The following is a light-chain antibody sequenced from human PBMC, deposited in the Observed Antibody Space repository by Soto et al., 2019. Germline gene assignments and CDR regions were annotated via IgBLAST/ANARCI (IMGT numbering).Light chain of an antibody. CDR3: QQYNTSPWT. V-gene: IGKV1-5*01. Sequence: DIQMTQSPATLSASVGDRVTITCRASQSISSWLAWYQQKPGQVPKLLIDDASSLESGVPSRFSGSGSGTEFTITIRSLQPDDFATYYCQQYNTSPWTFGQGTKVEIK. CDR1: QSISSW. J-gene: IGKJ1*01. CDR2: DAS.